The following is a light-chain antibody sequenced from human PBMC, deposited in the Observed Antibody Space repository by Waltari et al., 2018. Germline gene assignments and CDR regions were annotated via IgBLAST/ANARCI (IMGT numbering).Light chain of an antibody. CDR3: CSYAGSYTWV. CDR1: RRDIGNSDL. CDR2: DVN. V-gene: IGLV2-11*01. Sequence: QSALTQPRSVSGSPGQSVTISCTGTRRDIGNSDLVFWNLHHPDRPPKLIIFDVNKRPSGVPNRFAGSKSDNTASLTISVLRPEDEGDYYCCSYAGSYTWVFGGGTKLTVL. J-gene: IGLJ3*02.